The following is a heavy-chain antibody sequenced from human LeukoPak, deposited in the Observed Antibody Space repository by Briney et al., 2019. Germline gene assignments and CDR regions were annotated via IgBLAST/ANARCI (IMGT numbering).Heavy chain of an antibody. Sequence: ASVKVSCKASGYTFTGYYMHWVRQAPGQGLEWMGWINPNSGGTNYAQKFQGWVTMTRDTSISTAYMELSRLRSDDTAVYFCARDLVAAAGTGAFDIWGQGTMVTVSS. V-gene: IGHV1-2*04. J-gene: IGHJ3*02. CDR2: INPNSGGT. D-gene: IGHD6-13*01. CDR1: GYTFTGYY. CDR3: ARDLVAAAGTGAFDI.